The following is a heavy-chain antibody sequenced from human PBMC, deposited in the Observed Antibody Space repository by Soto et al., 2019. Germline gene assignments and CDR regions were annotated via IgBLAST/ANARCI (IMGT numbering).Heavy chain of an antibody. V-gene: IGHV1-3*01. Sequence: ASVKVSCKASGYIFTSYVMHCVRQAPGQMLEWMGWIDPFNGNTKYSQKMQGRVTITRDTSASTAYMELSSLRSEDTAVYFCARDFDYFDSWGQGTLVTVSS. CDR1: GYIFTSYV. J-gene: IGHJ4*02. CDR2: IDPFNGNT. D-gene: IGHD3-3*01. CDR3: ARDFDYFDS.